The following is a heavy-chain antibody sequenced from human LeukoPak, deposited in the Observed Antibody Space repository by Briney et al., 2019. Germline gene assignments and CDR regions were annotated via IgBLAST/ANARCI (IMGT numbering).Heavy chain of an antibody. J-gene: IGHJ4*02. V-gene: IGHV3-21*01. CDR3: ASYDSSGYSEMDY. CDR1: GFTVGSNE. CDR2: ISSSSSYI. D-gene: IGHD3-22*01. Sequence: GGSLRLSCAASGFTVGSNEMSWVRQAPGKGLEWVSSISSSSSYIYYADSVKGRFTISRDNAKNSLYLQMNSLRAEDTAVYYCASYDSSGYSEMDYWGQGTLVTVSS.